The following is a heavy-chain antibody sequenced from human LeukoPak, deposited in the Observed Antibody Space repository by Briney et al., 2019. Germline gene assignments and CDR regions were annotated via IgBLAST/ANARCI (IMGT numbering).Heavy chain of an antibody. D-gene: IGHD2-21*02. J-gene: IGHJ4*02. CDR2: INPNSGGT. CDR1: GYTFTGYY. Sequence: ASVKVSCKASGYTFTGYYMHWVRQAPGKGLEWMGRINPNSGGTNYAQKFQGRVTMTRDTSISTAYMELSRLRSDDTAVYYCARASTYCGGDCYSGVDYWGQGTLVTVSS. V-gene: IGHV1-2*06. CDR3: ARASTYCGGDCYSGVDY.